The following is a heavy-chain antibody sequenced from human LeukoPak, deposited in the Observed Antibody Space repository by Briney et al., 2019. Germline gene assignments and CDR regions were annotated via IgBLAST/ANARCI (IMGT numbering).Heavy chain of an antibody. J-gene: IGHJ5*02. Sequence: SVKVSCKASGGTFSSYAISWVRQAPGQGLEWMGGIIPIFGTANYAQKFQGRVTITTDESTSAAYMELSSLRSEDTAVYYCAFSIAAALGIDPWGQGTLVTVSS. V-gene: IGHV1-69*05. CDR2: IIPIFGTA. CDR1: GGTFSSYA. D-gene: IGHD6-13*01. CDR3: AFSIAAALGIDP.